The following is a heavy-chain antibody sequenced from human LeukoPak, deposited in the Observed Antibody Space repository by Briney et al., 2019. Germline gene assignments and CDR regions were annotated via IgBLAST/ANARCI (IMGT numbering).Heavy chain of an antibody. D-gene: IGHD2-15*01. J-gene: IGHJ4*02. V-gene: IGHV3-30*18. CDR2: ISYDGSNK. Sequence: GGSLRLSCAASGFTFSSYGMHWDRQAPGRGLEWVAVISYDGSNKYYADSVKGRFTISRDNSKNTLYLQMNSLRAEDTATYYCAKDYCRDGNCPFPFLDSWGQGTQVTVSS. CDR1: GFTFSSYG. CDR3: AKDYCRDGNCPFPFLDS.